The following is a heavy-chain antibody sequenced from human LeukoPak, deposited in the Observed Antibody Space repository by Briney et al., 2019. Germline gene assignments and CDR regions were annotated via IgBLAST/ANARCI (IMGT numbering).Heavy chain of an antibody. Sequence: SETLSLTCAVYGGSFSGYYWSWIRQPPGKGLEWIGEINHSGSTNYNPSLKSRVTISVDTSKNQFSLKLSSVTAADTAVYYCVTVGATAFDYWGQGTLVTVSS. CDR1: GGSFSGYY. V-gene: IGHV4-34*01. CDR2: INHSGST. J-gene: IGHJ4*02. D-gene: IGHD1-26*01. CDR3: VTVGATAFDY.